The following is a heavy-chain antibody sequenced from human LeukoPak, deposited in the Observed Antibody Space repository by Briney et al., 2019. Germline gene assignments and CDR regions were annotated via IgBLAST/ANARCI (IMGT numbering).Heavy chain of an antibody. D-gene: IGHD4-17*01. J-gene: IGHJ4*02. CDR3: AKDLRDYGEDLFDY. Sequence: GGSLRLSCAASGFTFISYAMSWVRQALGKGLEWDSAISGSGGSTYYADSVKGRFTISRDNSKNTLYLQMNSLRAEYTAVYYCAKDLRDYGEDLFDYWGQGTLVTVSS. CDR1: GFTFISYA. V-gene: IGHV3-23*01. CDR2: ISGSGGST.